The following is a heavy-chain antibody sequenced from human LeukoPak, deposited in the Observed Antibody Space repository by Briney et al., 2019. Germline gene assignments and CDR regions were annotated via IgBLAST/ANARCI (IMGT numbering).Heavy chain of an antibody. Sequence: GGSLRLSCAASGFTVSSNYMSWIRQAPGKGLEWVSVIYRSGSTHYADPVKGRFIISRDSSKNTLYLQMNSLRAEDTAAYYCAGGLLSSSWYWFDPWGQGTLVTVSS. D-gene: IGHD6-13*01. CDR3: AGGLLSSSWYWFDP. CDR2: IYRSGST. V-gene: IGHV3-66*01. CDR1: GFTVSSNY. J-gene: IGHJ5*02.